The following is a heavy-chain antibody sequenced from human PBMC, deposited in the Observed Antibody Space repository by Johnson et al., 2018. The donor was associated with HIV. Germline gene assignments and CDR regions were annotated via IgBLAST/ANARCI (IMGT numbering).Heavy chain of an antibody. J-gene: IGHJ3*02. CDR2: ISYDGSNK. CDR1: GFTFSSYA. Sequence: QVPLVQSAGGLVQPDRSLILSCSASGFTFSSYAMHWVRQAPGKGLEWVAVISYDGSNKYYADSVKGRFTISRDNSKNTLYLQMNSLRAEDTAVYYCAKDHPVVAERTGAFDIWGQGTMVTVSS. CDR3: AKDHPVVAERTGAFDI. D-gene: IGHD2-15*01. V-gene: IGHV3-30*04.